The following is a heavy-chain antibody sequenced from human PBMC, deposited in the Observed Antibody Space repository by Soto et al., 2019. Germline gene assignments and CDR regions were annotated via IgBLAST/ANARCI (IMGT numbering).Heavy chain of an antibody. CDR3: ARWEDTAMVVAGAFDI. D-gene: IGHD5-18*01. J-gene: IGHJ3*02. V-gene: IGHV3-11*06. CDR1: GFTFSDYY. Sequence: PGVSLRLSCAASGFTFSDYYMSWIRQAPGKGLEWVSYISSSSSYTNYADSVKGRFTISRDNAKNSLYLQMNSLRAEDTAVYYCARWEDTAMVVAGAFDIWGQGTMVTVSS. CDR2: ISSSSSYT.